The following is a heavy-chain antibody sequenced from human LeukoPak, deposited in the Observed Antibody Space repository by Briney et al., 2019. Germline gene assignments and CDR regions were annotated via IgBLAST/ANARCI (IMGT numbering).Heavy chain of an antibody. D-gene: IGHD3-3*01. Sequence: PSQTLSLTCTVSGGSISSGSYYWSWIRQPAGKGLEWIGRIYTSGSTNYNPSLKSRVTISVDTSKNQFSLKLSSVTAADTAVYYCASYEGWFDPWGQGTLVTVSS. CDR1: GGSISSGSYY. CDR2: IYTSGST. CDR3: ASYEGWFDP. J-gene: IGHJ5*02. V-gene: IGHV4-61*02.